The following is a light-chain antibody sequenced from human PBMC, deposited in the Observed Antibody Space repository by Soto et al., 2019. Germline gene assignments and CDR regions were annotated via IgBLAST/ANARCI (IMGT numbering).Light chain of an antibody. CDR2: AAS. V-gene: IGKV1-5*01. Sequence: DIQMTQSPSTLSVSVVDRVTITCRASQSISSWLAWYQQKPGKAPKLLIYAASTLQSGVPSRFSGSGSGTEFTLTISSLQLEDFATYYCQQLNSYPITFGQGTRLEIK. CDR1: QSISSW. J-gene: IGKJ5*01. CDR3: QQLNSYPIT.